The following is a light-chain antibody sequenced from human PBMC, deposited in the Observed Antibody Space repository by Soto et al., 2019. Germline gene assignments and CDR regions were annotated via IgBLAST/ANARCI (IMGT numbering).Light chain of an antibody. CDR3: QQYSGSPFT. CDR2: AAS. J-gene: IGKJ3*01. CDR1: QSVSVNS. V-gene: IGKV3-20*01. Sequence: EIGLTQSPGTLSLSPGERATLSCRASQSVSVNSLAWYQQKGGQAPRLLIYAASTRATGVPDRFSGTGSGSDFALTISRLETDDSAVYYCQQYSGSPFTFGPGTKVDIK.